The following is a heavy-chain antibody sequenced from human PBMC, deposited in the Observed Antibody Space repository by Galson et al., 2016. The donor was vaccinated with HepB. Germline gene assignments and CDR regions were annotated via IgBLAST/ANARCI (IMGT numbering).Heavy chain of an antibody. Sequence: TLSLTCTVSGDSVSSGTYYWSWIRQPAGKGLEWIGRIYSSRSTNYNPSLKSRVTISLDTSKNQFSLNLTSVTAADTAVYYCARYSSGWIWCFDLWGRGTLVTVSS. V-gene: IGHV4-61*02. J-gene: IGHJ2*01. CDR2: IYSSRST. CDR1: GDSVSSGTYY. D-gene: IGHD6-19*01. CDR3: ARYSSGWIWCFDL.